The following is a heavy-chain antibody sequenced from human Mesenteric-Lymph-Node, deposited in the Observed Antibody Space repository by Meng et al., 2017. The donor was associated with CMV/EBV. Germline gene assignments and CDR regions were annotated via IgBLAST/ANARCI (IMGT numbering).Heavy chain of an antibody. Sequence: FVRSTSSSSYYWGRIRQPPGKGLEWIGSIYYSGSTYYNPSLKSRVTISVDTSKNQFSLKLSSVTAADTAVYYCARQRENYDFWSDLWGQGTLVTVSS. J-gene: IGHJ5*02. CDR1: VRSTSSSSYY. CDR3: ARQRENYDFWSDL. V-gene: IGHV4-39*01. D-gene: IGHD3-3*01. CDR2: IYYSGST.